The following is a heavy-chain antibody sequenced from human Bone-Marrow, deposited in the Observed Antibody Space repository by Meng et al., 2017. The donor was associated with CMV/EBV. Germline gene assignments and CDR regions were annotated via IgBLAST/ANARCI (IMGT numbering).Heavy chain of an antibody. CDR1: GFTFSSYA. D-gene: IGHD2-2*01. V-gene: IGHV3-23*01. J-gene: IGHJ6*02. CDR3: ASHKAQRVPVDV. Sequence: GGSLRLSCAASGFTFSSYAMSWVRQAPGKGLEWVSAISGSGGSTYYADSVKGRFTISSDNSKNTLYLQMNSLRAEDTAVYYCASHKAQRVPVDVWDQGTTVTVSS. CDR2: ISGSGGST.